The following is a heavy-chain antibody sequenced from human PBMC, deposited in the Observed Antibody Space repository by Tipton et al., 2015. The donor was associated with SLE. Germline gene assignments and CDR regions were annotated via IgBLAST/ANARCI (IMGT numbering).Heavy chain of an antibody. J-gene: IGHJ6*03. CDR1: GIPFGSYG. CDR3: AKDGYCSGGSCYPAKLYDYYMDV. Sequence: SLRLSCAASGIPFGSYGMHWVRQAPGKGLGWVASITYDGSDNDYADSVKGRFTISRDNSKTTLYLQMNSLRVEDTAVYYCAKDGYCSGGSCYPAKLYDYYMDVWGKGTTVTVSS. V-gene: IGHV3-33*03. D-gene: IGHD2-15*01. CDR2: ITYDGSDN.